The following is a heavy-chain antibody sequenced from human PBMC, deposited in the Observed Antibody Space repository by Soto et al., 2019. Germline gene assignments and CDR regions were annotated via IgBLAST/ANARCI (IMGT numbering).Heavy chain of an antibody. CDR3: ARLGQFDY. CDR2: ISPSGGTV. J-gene: IGHJ4*02. CDR1: GFTLSDHF. D-gene: IGHD7-27*01. V-gene: IGHV3-11*01. Sequence: GGSLRLSCAASGFTLSDHFMSWIRQAPGKGLEWVSYISPSGGTVYHADSVKGRFTISRDNAKNSLSLQMNSLTPEDTAVYYCARLGQFDYWGQGTLVTVSS.